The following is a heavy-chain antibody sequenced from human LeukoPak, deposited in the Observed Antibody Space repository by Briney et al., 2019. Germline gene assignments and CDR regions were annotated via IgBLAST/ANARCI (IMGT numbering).Heavy chain of an antibody. CDR1: GFTFSDYW. V-gene: IGHV3-30*18. CDR2: ISYDGSNK. Sequence: PGGSLRLSCAASGFTFSDYWMSWVRQAPGKGLEWVAVISYDGSNKYYADFVKGRFTISRDNSNNTLYLQMNSLRAEDTAVYYCAKVVVGTVIVVASSNFYYYYMDVWGKGTTVTISS. CDR3: AKVVVGTVIVVASSNFYYYYMDV. D-gene: IGHD3-22*01. J-gene: IGHJ6*03.